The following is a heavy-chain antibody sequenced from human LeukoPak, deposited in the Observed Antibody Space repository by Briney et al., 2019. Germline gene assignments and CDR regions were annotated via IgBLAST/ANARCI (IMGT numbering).Heavy chain of an antibody. CDR2: ISGGGDT. D-gene: IGHD3-10*01. V-gene: IGHV3-23*01. CDR3: AKDFGSGIYYRFDP. J-gene: IGHJ5*02. Sequence: PGGSLRLSCVASGFTSSNYAMNWVRQAPGKGLEWVSVISGGGDTYYTDSVKGRFTISRDNSKNMLYLQMHSLRAEDAAVYYCAKDFGSGIYYRFDPWGQGTLVTVSS. CDR1: GFTSSNYA.